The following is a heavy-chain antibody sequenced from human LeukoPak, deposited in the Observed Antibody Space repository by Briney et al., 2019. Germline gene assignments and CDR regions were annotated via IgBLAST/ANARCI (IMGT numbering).Heavy chain of an antibody. CDR2: IYYSGST. J-gene: IGHJ4*02. V-gene: IGHV4-39*07. D-gene: IGHD5-18*01. CDR3: ARSSPQLWFDY. CDR1: GGSISSSSYY. Sequence: SETLSLTCTVSGGSISSSSYYWGWIRQPPGKGLEWIGSIYYSGSTYYNPSLKSRVTISVDTSKNQFSLKLSSVTAADTAVYYCARSSPQLWFDYWGQGTLVTVSS.